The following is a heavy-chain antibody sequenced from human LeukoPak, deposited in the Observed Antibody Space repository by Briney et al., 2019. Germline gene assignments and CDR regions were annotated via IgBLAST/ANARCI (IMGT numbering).Heavy chain of an antibody. CDR3: AKDPAIFGVVTSD. Sequence: GGSLRLSCAASGFTFSSYWMSWVRQAPGKGLEWVANIKQDGSEKYYVDSVKGRFTISRDNAKNSLYLQMNSLRAEDTAVYYCAKDPAIFGVVTSDWGQGTLVTVSS. D-gene: IGHD3-3*01. V-gene: IGHV3-7*03. CDR2: IKQDGSEK. CDR1: GFTFSSYW. J-gene: IGHJ4*02.